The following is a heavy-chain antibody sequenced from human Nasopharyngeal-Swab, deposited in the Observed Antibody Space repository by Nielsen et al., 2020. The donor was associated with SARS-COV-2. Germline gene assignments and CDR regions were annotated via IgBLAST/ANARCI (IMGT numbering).Heavy chain of an antibody. Sequence: SVKVSCKASGFTFTSSAVQWVRQARGQSLEWIGWIVVGSGNTNYAQKFQERVTITRDMSTSTAYMELSSLRSEDTAVYYCAADAQLLGFDYWGQGTLVTVSS. V-gene: IGHV1-58*01. CDR2: IVVGSGNT. CDR1: GFTFTSSA. J-gene: IGHJ4*02. D-gene: IGHD4-23*01. CDR3: AADAQLLGFDY.